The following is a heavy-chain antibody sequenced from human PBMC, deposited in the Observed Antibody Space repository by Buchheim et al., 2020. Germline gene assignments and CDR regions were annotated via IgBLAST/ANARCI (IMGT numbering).Heavy chain of an antibody. CDR3: ARVRGVGNYKIWFDP. Sequence: EVQLVESGGGLVQPGGSLRLSCAASGFTFSSYWMSWVRPAPGKGLEWVANIKQDGSEKYYVDSVKGRFTISRDNAKNSLYLQMNSLRAEDTAVYYCARVRGVGNYKIWFDPWGQGTL. D-gene: IGHD4-11*01. J-gene: IGHJ5*02. V-gene: IGHV3-7*04. CDR2: IKQDGSEK. CDR1: GFTFSSYW.